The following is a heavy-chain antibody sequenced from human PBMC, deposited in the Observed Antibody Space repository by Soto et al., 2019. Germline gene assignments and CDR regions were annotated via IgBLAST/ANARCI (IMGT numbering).Heavy chain of an antibody. D-gene: IGHD1-26*01. Sequence: SETLSLTCTVSGGSISSGGYYWSWIRQHPGKGLEWIGYIYYSGSTYYNPSLKSRVTISVGTSKNQFSLKLSSVTAADTAVYYCARALLYLGDYFDYWGQGTLVTVSS. CDR2: IYYSGST. V-gene: IGHV4-31*03. CDR1: GGSISSGGYY. J-gene: IGHJ4*02. CDR3: ARALLYLGDYFDY.